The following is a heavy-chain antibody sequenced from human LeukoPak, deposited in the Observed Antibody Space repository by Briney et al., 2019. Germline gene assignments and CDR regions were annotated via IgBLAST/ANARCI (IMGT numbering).Heavy chain of an antibody. D-gene: IGHD6-19*01. J-gene: IGHJ3*02. CDR3: ARSGVQWQWLLTYDAFDI. Sequence: GGSLRLSCAASGFTFSSYAMHWVRQDPGKGLEWVALISYDKSNKYYADSVKGRFTISRDNSKNTLFVQMNSLRTEDTAVYYCARSGVQWQWLLTYDAFDIWGQGTMVTVSS. CDR1: GFTFSSYA. CDR2: ISYDKSNK. V-gene: IGHV3-30-3*01.